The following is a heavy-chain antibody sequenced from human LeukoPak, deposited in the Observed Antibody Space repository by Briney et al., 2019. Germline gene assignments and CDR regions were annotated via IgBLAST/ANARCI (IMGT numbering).Heavy chain of an antibody. D-gene: IGHD3-22*01. CDR1: GVTSSRYV. V-gene: IGHV3-33*06. CDR2: IWYDDRHK. CDR3: AKTMIVVVPSGGFDY. J-gene: IGHJ4*02. Sequence: TGGPLTLSCAASGVTSSRYVKHYLPEATGKALEWVALIWYDDRHKQYADPVKGRFTISHDNSKNTLYLQMNSLRAEDTAVYYCAKTMIVVVPSGGFDYWGQGALVTVSS.